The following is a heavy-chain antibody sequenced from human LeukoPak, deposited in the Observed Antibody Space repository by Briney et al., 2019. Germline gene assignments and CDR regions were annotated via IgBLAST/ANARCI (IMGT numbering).Heavy chain of an antibody. V-gene: IGHV4-31*03. D-gene: IGHD2-2*01. J-gene: IGHJ5*02. CDR1: GGSISSGGYY. Sequence: SETLSLTCTVSGGSISSGGYYWSWIRQHPGKGLEWIGYIYYSGSTYYNPSLKSRVTISVDTSKNQFSLKLSSVTAADTAVYYCARTVGYCSSTSCYRRPNWFDPWGQGTLVTVSS. CDR3: ARTVGYCSSTSCYRRPNWFDP. CDR2: IYYSGST.